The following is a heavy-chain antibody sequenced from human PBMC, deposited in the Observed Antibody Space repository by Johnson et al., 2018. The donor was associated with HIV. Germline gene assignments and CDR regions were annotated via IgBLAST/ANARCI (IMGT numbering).Heavy chain of an antibody. CDR3: AKDSWGYYDSSGSDAFDI. Sequence: VQLVESGGVVVQPGGSLRLSCAASGFTFDDYAMHWVRQAPGKGLEWVSLISWDGSSTYYADSVKGRFTISRDNSKNSLYLQMNSLRAEDTALYYCAKDSWGYYDSSGSDAFDIWGQGTMVTVSS. CDR2: ISWDGSST. J-gene: IGHJ3*02. V-gene: IGHV3-43D*03. CDR1: GFTFDDYA. D-gene: IGHD3-22*01.